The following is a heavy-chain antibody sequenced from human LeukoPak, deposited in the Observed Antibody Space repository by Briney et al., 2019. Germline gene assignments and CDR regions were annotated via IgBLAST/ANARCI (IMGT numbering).Heavy chain of an antibody. D-gene: IGHD3-10*02. J-gene: IGHJ4*02. CDR3: SREEVFGDRN. CDR1: GYTFTSYG. V-gene: IGHV1-18*04. CDR2: ISAYNGNT. Sequence: SSVKLCCSASGYTFTSYGISWGREAPGQGLGWMGWISAYNGNTNYEPKFQSRVTMTTETSTSTDYMELESLRSDDTAVYYCSREEVFGDRNWGQGTLVTVSS.